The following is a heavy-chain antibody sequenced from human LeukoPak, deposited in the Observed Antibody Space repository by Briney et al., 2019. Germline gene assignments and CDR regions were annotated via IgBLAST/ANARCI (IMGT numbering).Heavy chain of an antibody. D-gene: IGHD4/OR15-4a*01. V-gene: IGHV3-30*02. Sequence: GGSLRLSCAASGFTFSSYGFHWVRQAPGKGLEWVAFIRYDGIHEFYADSVKGRFTISRDNSKNTLFLQMNSLRAEDAAVYYCAKDRQDYGAHWGQGALVTVSS. CDR2: IRYDGIHE. J-gene: IGHJ4*02. CDR1: GFTFSSYG. CDR3: AKDRQDYGAH.